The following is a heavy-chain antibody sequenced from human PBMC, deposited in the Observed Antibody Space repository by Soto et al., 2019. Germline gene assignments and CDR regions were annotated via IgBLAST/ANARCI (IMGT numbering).Heavy chain of an antibody. CDR3: AKHDGYSSSTSCSNFGY. D-gene: IGHD2-2*01. CDR1: GFSFTSYW. CDR2: IYPGDSDT. Sequence: PGQSLKISCKGFGFSFTSYWIAWVRQMPGKGLEWMGIIYPGDSDTSYSPSFQGQVTISVDKSINTAYLQWSNLKASDTAMYYCAKHDGYSSSTSCSNFGYWGQGTLVTVSS. J-gene: IGHJ4*02. V-gene: IGHV5-51*01.